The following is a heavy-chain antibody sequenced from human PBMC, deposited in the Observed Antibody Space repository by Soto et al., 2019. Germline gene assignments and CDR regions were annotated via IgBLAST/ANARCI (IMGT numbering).Heavy chain of an antibody. D-gene: IGHD3-10*01. V-gene: IGHV3-7*01. CDR3: ARIASSGRGWDV. J-gene: IGHJ6*02. CDR1: GFTFSSYW. Sequence: EVQLVESGGGLVQPGGSLRLSCVDSGFTFSSYWMSWVRQAPVKGREWVGNIKQDGSGENYVDSVKGRFTISRDNAKNSRYLQMNSLSAEDTAVYYCARIASSGRGWDVWGQGTTVVVSS. CDR2: IKQDGSGE.